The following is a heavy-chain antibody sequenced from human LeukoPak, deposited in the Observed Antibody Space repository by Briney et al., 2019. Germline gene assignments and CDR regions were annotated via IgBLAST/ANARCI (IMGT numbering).Heavy chain of an antibody. CDR3: ARVAAADYFDY. D-gene: IGHD6-13*01. V-gene: IGHV1-18*01. CDR1: GYTFTSYG. CDR2: INPYNGNT. J-gene: IGHJ4*02. Sequence: ASVKVSCKASGYTFTSYGISWVRQAPGQGLEWMGWINPYNGNTNYAQKLQGRVTMTTDTSTSTAYMELRSLRSDDTAVYYCARVAAADYFDYWGQRTLVTVPS.